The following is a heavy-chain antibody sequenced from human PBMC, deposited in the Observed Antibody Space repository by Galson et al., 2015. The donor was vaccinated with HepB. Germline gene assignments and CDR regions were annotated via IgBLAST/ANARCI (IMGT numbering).Heavy chain of an antibody. J-gene: IGHJ5*02. CDR2: ISAYNGNT. D-gene: IGHD2-2*02. CDR1: GYTFTSYG. V-gene: IGHV1-18*01. Sequence: SVKVSCKASGYTFTSYGISWVRQAPGQGLEWMGWISAYNGNTNYAQKLQGRVTMTTDTSTSTAYMELRSLRSDDTAVYYCARGRYCSSTSCSTADNWFDPWGQGTLVTVSS. CDR3: ARGRYCSSTSCSTADNWFDP.